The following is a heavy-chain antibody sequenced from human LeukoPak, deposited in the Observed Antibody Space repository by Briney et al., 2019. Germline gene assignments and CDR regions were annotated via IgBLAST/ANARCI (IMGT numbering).Heavy chain of an antibody. J-gene: IGHJ4*02. Sequence: PGGSLRPSCAASRFTFSTYSMNWVRQAPGKGLEWVSFIYSGGSTHYSDSVKGRFTISRDNSKNTLYLQMNSLRAEDTAVYYCARDPYSGTYYEVHYWGQGTLVTVSS. V-gene: IGHV3-66*02. CDR3: ARDPYSGTYYEVHY. CDR1: RFTFSTYS. CDR2: IYSGGST. D-gene: IGHD1-26*01.